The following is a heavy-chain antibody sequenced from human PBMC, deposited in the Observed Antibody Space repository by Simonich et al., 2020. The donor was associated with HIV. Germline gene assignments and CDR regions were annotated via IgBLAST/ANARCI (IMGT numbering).Heavy chain of an antibody. Sequence: QVPLQQWGAGLLKPSETLSLTCAVYGGSFSGYYWSWIRQPPGKGLEWIGEINHSGITNYKSSLNSRATISVDKSNNQFSLKLSAVTAADTAIYYCARRDRELILYFDYWGQGNLVTVSS. CDR3: ARRDRELILYFDY. CDR1: GGSFSGYY. CDR2: INHSGIT. D-gene: IGHD3-3*01. J-gene: IGHJ4*02. V-gene: IGHV4-34*01.